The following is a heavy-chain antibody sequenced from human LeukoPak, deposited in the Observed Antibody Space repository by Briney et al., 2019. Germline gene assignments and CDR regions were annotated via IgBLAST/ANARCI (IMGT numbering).Heavy chain of an antibody. Sequence: GPTLVKPTQTLTLTCTFFGFSLSTSGVGVGWIRQPPGKALESLALLYCDDDKRYSPSMKTRLTITKDTSKNQVVLKMTNMDPVDTATYYCARSVGGSWKYYFDYWGQGTLVTVSS. CDR3: ARSVGGSWKYYFDY. J-gene: IGHJ4*02. V-gene: IGHV2-5*02. D-gene: IGHD2-15*01. CDR1: GFSLSTSGVG. CDR2: LYCDDDK.